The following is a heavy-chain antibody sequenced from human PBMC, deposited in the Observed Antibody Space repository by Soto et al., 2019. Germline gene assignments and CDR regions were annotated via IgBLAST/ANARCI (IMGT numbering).Heavy chain of an antibody. CDR2: IYYSGSA. CDR3: ARVRKCPTIFGVVTDPDFDY. J-gene: IGHJ4*02. Sequence: SETLSLTCTVSGGSISSGDYYWSWIRQPPGKGLEWIGYIYYSGSAYYNPSLKTRVTISLDTSKSQFSLKLSSVTAADSAVYYCARVRKCPTIFGVVTDPDFDYWGQGTLVTVSS. V-gene: IGHV4-30-4*01. D-gene: IGHD3-3*01. CDR1: GGSISSGDYY.